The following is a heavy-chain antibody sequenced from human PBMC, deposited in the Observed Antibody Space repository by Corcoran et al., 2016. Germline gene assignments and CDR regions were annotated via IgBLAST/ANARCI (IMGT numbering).Heavy chain of an antibody. CDR3: TRVSNQYYYDSSGYYHYFDY. D-gene: IGHD3-22*01. CDR1: GGTFSSYA. CDR2: IIPIFGTA. Sequence: QVQLVQSGAEVKKPGSSVKVSCKASGGTFSSYAISWVRQAPGQGLEWMGGIIPIFGTANYAQKFQGRVTITAEKSTSTAYMELSSLRSEDTAVYDCTRVSNQYYYDSSGYYHYFDYWGQGTLVTVSS. V-gene: IGHV1-69*06. J-gene: IGHJ4*02.